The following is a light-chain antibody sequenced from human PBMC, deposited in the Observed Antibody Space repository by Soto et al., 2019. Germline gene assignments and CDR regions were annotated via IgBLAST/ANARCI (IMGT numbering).Light chain of an antibody. J-gene: IGKJ3*01. CDR2: GTF. CDR1: QDIKTY. V-gene: IGKV1-9*01. Sequence: IQLTQSPSSLSASVGDRVSITCRASQDIKTYLAWYQQKQGKAPKLLNSGTFTLQSGVPSRFNGSGSGTDFTLTISRLQPEDFATYYCQHLNNYPPFTFGPGTKVDLE. CDR3: QHLNNYPPFT.